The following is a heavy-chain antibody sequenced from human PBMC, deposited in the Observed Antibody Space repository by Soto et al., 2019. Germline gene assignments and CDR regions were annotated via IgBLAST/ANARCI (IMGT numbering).Heavy chain of an antibody. D-gene: IGHD2-21*02. CDR2: IRTIREGGM. J-gene: IGHJ3*02. CDR1: GFTFSDYT. CDR3: VRDHDYAFDI. Sequence: EVQLVESGGGLVQPGGSLRLSCVASGFTFSDYTMNWVRQAPGKGPEWILNIRTIREGGMSYADSVKGRVTISRDDAKNALYLQMNSLRADDAAFYSCVRDHDYAFDIWGQGTAVTVSS. V-gene: IGHV3-48*01.